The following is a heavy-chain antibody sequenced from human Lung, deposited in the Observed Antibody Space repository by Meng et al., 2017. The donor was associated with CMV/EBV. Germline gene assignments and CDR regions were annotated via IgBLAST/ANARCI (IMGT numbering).Heavy chain of an antibody. V-gene: IGHV3-21*01. Sequence: GGSLRLXCAASGFTFSSYAMNWVRQAPGKGLEWVSSISSSSTFKHYADSMKGRFTISRDNTKNPLYLQMSGLRAEDTALYYCARDLLGTRDYFDSWGQGTLVTVSS. D-gene: IGHD7-27*01. CDR1: GFTFSSYA. J-gene: IGHJ4*02. CDR3: ARDLLGTRDYFDS. CDR2: ISSSSTFK.